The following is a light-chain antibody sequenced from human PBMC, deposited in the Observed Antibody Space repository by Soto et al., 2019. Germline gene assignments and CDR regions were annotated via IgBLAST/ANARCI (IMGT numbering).Light chain of an antibody. CDR2: DAS. J-gene: IGKJ4*01. Sequence: AIPLTQSPSSLSASVGDRVTITCRASQGISSALAWYQQKPGKAPKLLIYDASSLESGVPSRFSGSGSGTDFTLTISSLQPEDFATYYCQQFLTFGGGTKVEIK. V-gene: IGKV1-13*02. CDR3: QQFLT. CDR1: QGISSA.